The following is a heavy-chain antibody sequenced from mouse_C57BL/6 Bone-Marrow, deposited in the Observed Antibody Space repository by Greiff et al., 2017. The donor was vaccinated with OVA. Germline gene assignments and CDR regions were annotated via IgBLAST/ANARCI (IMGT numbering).Heavy chain of an antibody. CDR3: ARPSSSWYFDV. CDR2: ISNGGGST. D-gene: IGHD1-1*01. CDR1: GFTFSDYY. J-gene: IGHJ1*03. Sequence: EVQLVESGGGLVQPGGSLKLSCAASGFTFSDYYMYWVRQTPEKRLEWVAYISNGGGSTYYPDTVKGRFTISRDNAKNTLYLQMSRLKSEDTAMYYCARPSSSWYFDVWGTGTTVTVSS. V-gene: IGHV5-12*01.